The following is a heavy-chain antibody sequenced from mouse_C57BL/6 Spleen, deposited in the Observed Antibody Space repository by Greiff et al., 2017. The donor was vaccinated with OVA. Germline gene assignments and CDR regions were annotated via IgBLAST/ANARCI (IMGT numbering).Heavy chain of an antibody. CDR1: GYTFTGYW. Sequence: QVQLKQSGAELMKPGASVKLSCKASGYTFTGYWIEWVKQRPGHGLEWIGEILPGSGSTNYNEKFKGKATFTADTSSNTAYMQLSSLTTEDSAIYYWARGITATVVAPYWYFDVWGTGTTVTVAS. CDR3: ARGITATVVAPYWYFDV. V-gene: IGHV1-9*01. J-gene: IGHJ1*03. D-gene: IGHD1-1*01. CDR2: ILPGSGST.